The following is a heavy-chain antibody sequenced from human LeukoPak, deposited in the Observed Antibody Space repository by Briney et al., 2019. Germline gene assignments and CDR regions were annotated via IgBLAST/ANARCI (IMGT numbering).Heavy chain of an antibody. J-gene: IGHJ3*02. V-gene: IGHV3-30-3*01. Sequence: RTGRSLRLSCAASGFTFSSYAMHWVRQAPGKGLEWVAVISYDGSNKYYADSVKGRFTISRDNSKNTLYLQMNSLRAEDTAVYYCARDSWDYDSSGYYNAFEIWGQGTMVTVSS. CDR3: ARDSWDYDSSGYYNAFEI. CDR2: ISYDGSNK. CDR1: GFTFSSYA. D-gene: IGHD3-22*01.